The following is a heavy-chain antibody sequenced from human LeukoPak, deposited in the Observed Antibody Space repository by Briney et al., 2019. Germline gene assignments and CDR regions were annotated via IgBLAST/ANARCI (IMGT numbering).Heavy chain of an antibody. Sequence: GRSLRLSCAASGFTFRSYGMQWVRQAPGKGLKWVAIIWYDGSNKYYSDSVKGRFTISRDNSKNTLYLQMNSLRAEDTAVYYGARVAGHDIRGLITYYFDDWGQGTLVTVSS. CDR2: IWYDGSNK. J-gene: IGHJ4*02. CDR3: ARVAGHDIRGLITYYFDD. V-gene: IGHV3-33*01. CDR1: GFTFRSYG. D-gene: IGHD3-10*01.